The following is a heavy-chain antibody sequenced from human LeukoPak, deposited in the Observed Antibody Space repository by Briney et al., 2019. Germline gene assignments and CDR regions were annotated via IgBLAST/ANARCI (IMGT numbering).Heavy chain of an antibody. D-gene: IGHD5-24*01. CDR2: IYYSGST. Sequence: KPSQTLSLTCTVSGGSISSGDYYWSWIRQPPGKGLEWIGYIYYSGSTYYNPSLKSRVTISVDTSKNQFSLKLSSVTAADTAVYYCARVGDGYTIVFDYWGQGALVTVSS. CDR3: ARVGDGYTIVFDY. V-gene: IGHV4-30-4*08. J-gene: IGHJ4*02. CDR1: GGSISSGDYY.